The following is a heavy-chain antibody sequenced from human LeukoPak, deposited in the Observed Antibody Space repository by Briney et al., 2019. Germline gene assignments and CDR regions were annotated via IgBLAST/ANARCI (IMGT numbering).Heavy chain of an antibody. CDR1: GFTFSSYW. Sequence: GGSHRLSCAASGFTFSSYWMSWVRQAPGKGLEWVSGIGGSGGSTNYADSVKGRFTFSRDNSKNTLYLQMSRLRAEDTAVYYCAKVLTFTYYKQPFDYWGQGPLVTVSS. CDR2: IGGSGGST. V-gene: IGHV3-23*01. CDR3: AKVLTFTYYKQPFDY. D-gene: IGHD1-26*01. J-gene: IGHJ4*02.